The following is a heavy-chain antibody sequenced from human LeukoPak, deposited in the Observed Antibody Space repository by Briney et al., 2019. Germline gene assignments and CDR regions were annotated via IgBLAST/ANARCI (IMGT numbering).Heavy chain of an antibody. CDR1: GFTFSSYA. CDR3: ATSPRSPVVVVTATRLESPLN. D-gene: IGHD2-15*01. J-gene: IGHJ4*02. V-gene: IGHV3-23*01. Sequence: PGGSLRLSCAASGFTFSSYAMSWVRQAPGKGLERVSAISGSGGSTYYADSVKGRFTISRDNSKNTLYLQMNSLRAEDTAIYYCATSPRSPVVVVTATRLESPLNWGQGTLVTVSS. CDR2: ISGSGGST.